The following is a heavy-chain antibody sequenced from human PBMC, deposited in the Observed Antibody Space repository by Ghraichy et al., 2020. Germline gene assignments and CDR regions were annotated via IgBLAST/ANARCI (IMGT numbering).Heavy chain of an antibody. CDR3: AKAGGYYYYYGMDV. J-gene: IGHJ6*02. V-gene: IGHV3-23*01. D-gene: IGHD3-10*01. CDR2: ISGSGGST. Sequence: GGSLRLSCAASGFTFSSYAMSWVRQAPGKGLEWVSAISGSGGSTYYTDSVKGRFTISRDNSKNTLYLQMNSLRAEDTAVYYCAKAGGYYYYYGMDVWGQGTTVTVSS. CDR1: GFTFSSYA.